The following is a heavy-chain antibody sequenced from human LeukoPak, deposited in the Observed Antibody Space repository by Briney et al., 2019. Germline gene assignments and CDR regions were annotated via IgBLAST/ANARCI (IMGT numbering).Heavy chain of an antibody. CDR1: GFTFNTYG. D-gene: IGHD2-21*02. CDR2: ISGSGGST. J-gene: IGHJ4*02. V-gene: IGHV3-23*01. Sequence: GGSLRLSCAASGFTFNTYGMSWVRQAPGKGLEWVSAISGSGGSTYYADSVKGRFTISRDNSKNTLYLQMNSLRAEDTAVYYCAKEQLAYCGGDCSVDYWGQGTLVTVSS. CDR3: AKEQLAYCGGDCSVDY.